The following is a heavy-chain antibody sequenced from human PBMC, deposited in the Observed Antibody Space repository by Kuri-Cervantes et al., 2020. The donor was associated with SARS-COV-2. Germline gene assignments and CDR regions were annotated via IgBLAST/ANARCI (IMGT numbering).Heavy chain of an antibody. CDR3: ARTHGWFDP. Sequence: GGSLRLSCAASGFTFSSYSMNWVRQAPGKGLEWVSVIYSGGSTYYADSVKGRFTISRDNSKNTLYLQMNSLRAEDTAVYYCARTHGWFDPWGQGTLVTVSS. J-gene: IGHJ5*02. V-gene: IGHV3-53*01. CDR1: GFTFSSYS. CDR2: IYSGGST.